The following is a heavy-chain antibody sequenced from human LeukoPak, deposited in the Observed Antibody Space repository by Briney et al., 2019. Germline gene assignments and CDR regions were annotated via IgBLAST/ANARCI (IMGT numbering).Heavy chain of an antibody. CDR1: GYSISSGYY. Sequence: PSETLSLTCAVSGYSISSGYYWGWIRQPPGKGLEWIGIICHSGSTYYNPSLKSRVTISVDTSKNQFSLKLSSVTAADTAVYYCARLGTGYSSSWTGYFDYWGQGTLVTVSS. CDR2: ICHSGST. D-gene: IGHD6-13*01. CDR3: ARLGTGYSSSWTGYFDY. J-gene: IGHJ4*02. V-gene: IGHV4-38-2*01.